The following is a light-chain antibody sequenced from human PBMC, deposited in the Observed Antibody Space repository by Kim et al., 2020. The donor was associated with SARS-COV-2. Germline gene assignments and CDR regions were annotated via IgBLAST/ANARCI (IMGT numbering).Light chain of an antibody. J-gene: IGKJ4*01. CDR1: QTVGSN. V-gene: IGKV3-15*01. Sequence: ERVMTQSPATLSVSPGERATLSCRASQTVGSNLAWYQQKPGQAPRLLMYAASTRATGIPARFGGSGSGTEFTLTISNVQSEDFAIYYCQQYNNWPLTFGGGTKVDIK. CDR2: AAS. CDR3: QQYNNWPLT.